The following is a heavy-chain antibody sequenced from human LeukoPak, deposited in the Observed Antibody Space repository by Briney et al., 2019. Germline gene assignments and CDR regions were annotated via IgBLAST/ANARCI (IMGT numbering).Heavy chain of an antibody. Sequence: SETLSLTCAVSGYSISSGYYWGWIRQPPGKGLEWIGSIYHSGSTYYNPSLKSRVTISVDTSKNQFSLNLSSVTAADTAMYYCARVLAVPGTPFDYWGQGALVTVSS. D-gene: IGHD6-19*01. V-gene: IGHV4-38-2*01. CDR3: ARVLAVPGTPFDY. CDR2: IYHSGST. J-gene: IGHJ4*02. CDR1: GYSISSGYY.